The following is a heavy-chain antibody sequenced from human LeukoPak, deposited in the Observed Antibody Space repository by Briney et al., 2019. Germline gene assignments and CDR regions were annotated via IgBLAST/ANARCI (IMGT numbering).Heavy chain of an antibody. D-gene: IGHD3-22*01. J-gene: IGHJ4*02. Sequence: GESLQISCKGSGYSFTSYWIGWVRQIPGKGLEWMGIIYPGDSDTRYSPSFQGQVTISADKSISTAYLQWSSLKASDTAMYYCARMDSYDSSGYFDYWGQGTLVTVSS. V-gene: IGHV5-51*01. CDR1: GYSFTSYW. CDR2: IYPGDSDT. CDR3: ARMDSYDSSGYFDY.